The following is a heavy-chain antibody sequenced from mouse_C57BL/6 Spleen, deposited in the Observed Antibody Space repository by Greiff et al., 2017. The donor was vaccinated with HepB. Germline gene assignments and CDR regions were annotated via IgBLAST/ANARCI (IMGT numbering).Heavy chain of an antibody. CDR1: GYSFTDYN. D-gene: IGHD1-1*01. J-gene: IGHJ3*01. V-gene: IGHV1-39*01. CDR3: ARPYYYGSSWFAY. CDR2: INPNYGTT. Sequence: VQLQQSGPELVKPGASVKISCKASGYSFTDYNMNWVKQSNGKSLEWIGVINPNYGTTSYNQKFKGKATLTVYQSSSTAYMQLNSLTSEDSAVYDCARPYYYGSSWFAYWGQGTLVTVSA.